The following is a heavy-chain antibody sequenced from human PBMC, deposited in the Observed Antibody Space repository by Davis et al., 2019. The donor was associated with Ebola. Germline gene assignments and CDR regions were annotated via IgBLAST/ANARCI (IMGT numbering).Heavy chain of an antibody. D-gene: IGHD6-13*01. CDR3: ARDFYSSSWYPGNFQH. J-gene: IGHJ1*01. CDR2: IWYDGSNK. CDR1: GFTFSSYG. Sequence: PGGSLRLSCAASGFTFSSYGMHWVRQAPGKGLEWVAVIWYDGSNKYYADSVKGRFTISRDNSKNTLYLQMNSLRAEDTAVYYCARDFYSSSWYPGNFQHWGQGTLVTVSS. V-gene: IGHV3-33*01.